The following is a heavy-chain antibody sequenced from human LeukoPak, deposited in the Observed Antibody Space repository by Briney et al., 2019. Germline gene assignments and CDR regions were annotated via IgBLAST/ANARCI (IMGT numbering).Heavy chain of an antibody. CDR1: GFTFSRDW. Sequence: GGSLRLSCADSGFTFSRDWMHWVRQAPGKGPEWVSRISDDGSITTYADSVQGRFTISRDNAKSTVFLQMNSLRVEDTAVYFCARWFYEYNVYDRHFDSWGQGILVTVSS. CDR3: ARWFYEYNVYDRHFDS. V-gene: IGHV3-74*03. CDR2: ISDDGSIT. J-gene: IGHJ4*02. D-gene: IGHD3-16*01.